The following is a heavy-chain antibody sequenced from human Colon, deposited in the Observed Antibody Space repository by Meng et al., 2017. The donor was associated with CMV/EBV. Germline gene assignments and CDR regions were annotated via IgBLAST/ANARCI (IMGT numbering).Heavy chain of an antibody. CDR2: INPNSGGT. V-gene: IGHV1-2*02. CDR1: GNTFTGYY. D-gene: IGHD2-2*01. CDR3: ARGRWVAVLPDTMPGVYFDP. J-gene: IGHJ5*02. Sequence: ASVKVSCKASGNTFTGYYMHWVRQAPGQGLEWMGGINPNSGGTNYAQKFQGRVTMTRDTSIRTAYLYLSRLRSDDTAVYYCARGRWVAVLPDTMPGVYFDPWGPGSLVTVSS.